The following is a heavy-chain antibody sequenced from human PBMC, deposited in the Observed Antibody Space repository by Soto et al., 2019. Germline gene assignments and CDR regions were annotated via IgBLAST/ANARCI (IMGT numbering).Heavy chain of an antibody. J-gene: IGHJ6*02. V-gene: IGHV1-18*01. CDR3: ARDCITMVPGHYYYYYGMDV. CDR2: ISAYNGNT. D-gene: IGHD3-10*01. CDR1: GYTFTSYG. Sequence: QVQLVQSGAEVKKPGASVKVSCKASGYTFTSYGISWVRQAPGQGLEWMGWISAYNGNTNYAQKLQGRVTMTTDTSTSTAYMELRSLRSDDTAVYYCARDCITMVPGHYYYYYGMDVWGQGTTVTVSS.